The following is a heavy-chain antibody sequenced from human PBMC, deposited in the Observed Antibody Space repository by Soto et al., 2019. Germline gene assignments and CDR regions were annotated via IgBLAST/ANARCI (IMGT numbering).Heavy chain of an antibody. D-gene: IGHD2-2*03. CDR2: ISYDGSNK. Sequence: GGSLRLSCAASGFTFSSYGMHWVRQAPGKGLEWVAVISYDGSNKYYADSVKGRFTISRDNSKNTLYLQMNSLRAEDTAVYYCAKDLGWIADYYSHGMDVWGEGTTVTLSS. J-gene: IGHJ6*02. CDR3: AKDLGWIADYYSHGMDV. V-gene: IGHV3-30*18. CDR1: GFTFSSYG.